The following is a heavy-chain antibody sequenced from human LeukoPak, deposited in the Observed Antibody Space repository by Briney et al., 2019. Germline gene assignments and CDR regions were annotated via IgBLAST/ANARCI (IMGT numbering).Heavy chain of an antibody. D-gene: IGHD7-27*01. CDR2: IYSGGST. J-gene: IGHJ5*02. CDR3: TRNWGSDNWFDP. Sequence: GGSLRLSCAASGFTVSSNYMTWVRQAPGKWLEWVSVIYSGGSTYYADSVKGRFTISRDNSKNTLYLQMNSLRAEDTAVYYCTRNWGSDNWFDPWGQGTLVTVSS. CDR1: GFTVSSNY. V-gene: IGHV3-53*01.